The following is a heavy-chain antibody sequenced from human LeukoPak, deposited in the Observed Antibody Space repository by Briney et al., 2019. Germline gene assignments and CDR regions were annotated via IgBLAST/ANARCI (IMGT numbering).Heavy chain of an antibody. Sequence: ASVKVSCKASGYTFTGYYMHWVRQAPGQGLEWMGRINPNSGGANYAQKFQGRVTMTRDTSISTAYMELSRLRSDNTAVYYCASLAYSSSADYWGQGTLVTVSS. D-gene: IGHD6-6*01. V-gene: IGHV1-2*06. J-gene: IGHJ4*02. CDR3: ASLAYSSSADY. CDR1: GYTFTGYY. CDR2: INPNSGGA.